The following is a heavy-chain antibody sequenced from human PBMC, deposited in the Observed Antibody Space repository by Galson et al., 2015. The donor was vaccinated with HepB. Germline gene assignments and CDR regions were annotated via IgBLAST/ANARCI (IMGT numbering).Heavy chain of an antibody. Sequence: SLRLSCAASGFTFSSYAMHWVRQAPGKGLEYVSAISSNGGSTYYADSVKGRFTISRDDSKNTLYLQMSSLRAEDTAVYYCVKDLLYCGGDCYSLYFDYWGQGTLVAVSS. CDR2: ISSNGGST. CDR1: GFTFSSYA. CDR3: VKDLLYCGGDCYSLYFDY. J-gene: IGHJ4*02. V-gene: IGHV3-64D*06. D-gene: IGHD2-21*02.